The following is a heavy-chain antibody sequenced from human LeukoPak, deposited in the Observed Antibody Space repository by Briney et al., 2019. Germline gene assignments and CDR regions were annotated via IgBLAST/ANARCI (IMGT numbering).Heavy chain of an antibody. CDR2: IYSGGST. V-gene: IGHV3-53*01. CDR1: GFTVSSNY. J-gene: IGHJ4*02. D-gene: IGHD3-22*01. CDR3: ARCHYDSSGSPHFDY. Sequence: GGSLRLSCAASGFTVSSNYMSWVRQAPGKGLEWVSVIYSGGSTYYADSVKGRFTISRDNSKNTLYLQMNSLRAEDTAVYYCARCHYDSSGSPHFDYWGQGTLVTVSS.